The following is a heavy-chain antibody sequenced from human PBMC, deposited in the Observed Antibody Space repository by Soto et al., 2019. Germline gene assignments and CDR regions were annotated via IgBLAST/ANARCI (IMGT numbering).Heavy chain of an antibody. J-gene: IGHJ4*02. CDR2: IDWDDDK. V-gene: IGHV2-70*10. CDR1: GGSISGYY. CDR3: ARMVNSGYDSRADY. Sequence: TLSLTCTVSGGSISGYYWTWIRQPPGKGLEWIARIDWDDDKYYSTSLKTRLTISKDTSKNQVVLTMTNMDPVDTAAYYCARMVNSGYDSRADYWGQGTLVTVSS. D-gene: IGHD5-12*01.